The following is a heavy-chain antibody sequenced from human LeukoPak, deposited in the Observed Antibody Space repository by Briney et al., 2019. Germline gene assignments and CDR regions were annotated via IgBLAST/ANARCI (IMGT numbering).Heavy chain of an antibody. CDR1: GFTFSSYA. CDR3: AKAKLTYYYDSSGAPDAFDI. Sequence: GGSLRLSCAASGFTFSSYAMSWVRQAPGKGLEWVSAISGSGGSTCYADSVKGRFTISRDNSKNTLYLQMNSLRAEDTAVYYCAKAKLTYYYDSSGAPDAFDIWGQGTMVTVSS. CDR2: ISGSGGST. V-gene: IGHV3-23*01. D-gene: IGHD3-22*01. J-gene: IGHJ3*02.